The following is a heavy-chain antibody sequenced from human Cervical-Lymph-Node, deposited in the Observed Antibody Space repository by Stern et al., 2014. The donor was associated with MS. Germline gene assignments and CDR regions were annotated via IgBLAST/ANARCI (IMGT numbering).Heavy chain of an antibody. D-gene: IGHD3-22*01. J-gene: IGHJ4*02. CDR3: ARAGSGNSNYFDY. Sequence: VQLVESGAEVKKPGASVKVSCKASGYTFTDYYMYWVRQASGQGLEWMGIFTPTGGSTTYAQTFQGRVTMTADTSTSTVYMDLSSLTSEDTAIYYCARAGSGNSNYFDYWGQGTLVTVSS. CDR1: GYTFTDYY. V-gene: IGHV1-46*01. CDR2: FTPTGGST.